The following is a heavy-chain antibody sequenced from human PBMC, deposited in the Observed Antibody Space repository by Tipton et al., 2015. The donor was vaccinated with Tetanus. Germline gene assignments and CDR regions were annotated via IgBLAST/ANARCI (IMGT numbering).Heavy chain of an antibody. CDR2: IYYNGST. CDR1: GGSISYYY. V-gene: IGHV4-59*01. J-gene: IGHJ4*02. CDR3: AHTRPRANYWSGSPVRLLGGGDFDH. Sequence: LRLSCSVSGGSISYYYWSWIRQSPGKGLEWIGHIYYNGSTKYNPSLKSRVTVSLDTSKKHFSLRLSSVTAADTAVYYCAHTRPRANYWSGSPVRLLGGGDFDHWGQGTLVTVSS. D-gene: IGHD3-3*01.